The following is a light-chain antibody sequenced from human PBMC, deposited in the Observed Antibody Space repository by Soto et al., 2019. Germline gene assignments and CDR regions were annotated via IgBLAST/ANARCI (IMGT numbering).Light chain of an antibody. CDR1: QTVSTW. CDR2: DAS. Sequence: DILMTQSPSTLSASVRDRVTITCRASQTVSTWLAWYQQKPGKAPKVMIYDASRLENGVPPRFSGSGSGTEFTLTISSLQPDDFATYYCQQYSTSSRTFGQGTKVEIK. V-gene: IGKV1-5*01. J-gene: IGKJ1*01. CDR3: QQYSTSSRT.